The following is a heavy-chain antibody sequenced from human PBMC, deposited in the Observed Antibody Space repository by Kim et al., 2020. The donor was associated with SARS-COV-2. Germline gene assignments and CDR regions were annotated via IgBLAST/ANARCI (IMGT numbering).Heavy chain of an antibody. Sequence: VKGRFTISRDNAKNSLYLQMNSLRAEDTAVYYCARDLSLGSWLRGDYFDYWGQGTLVTVSS. J-gene: IGHJ4*02. V-gene: IGHV3-11*06. CDR3: ARDLSLGSWLRGDYFDY. D-gene: IGHD6-13*01.